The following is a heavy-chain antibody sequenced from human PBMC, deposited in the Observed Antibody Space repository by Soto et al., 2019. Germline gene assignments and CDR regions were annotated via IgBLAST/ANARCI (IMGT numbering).Heavy chain of an antibody. J-gene: IGHJ4*02. CDR2: ISGSGGST. V-gene: IGHV3-23*01. CDR1: GFTFSSYA. D-gene: IGHD3-22*01. Sequence: GESLKISCAASGFTFSSYAMSWVRQAPGKGLEWVSAISGSGGSTYYADSVKGRFTISRDNSKNTLYLQMNSLRAEDTAVYYCAKAYPHYYDSSGYYHAPDYWGQGTLVTVSS. CDR3: AKAYPHYYDSSGYYHAPDY.